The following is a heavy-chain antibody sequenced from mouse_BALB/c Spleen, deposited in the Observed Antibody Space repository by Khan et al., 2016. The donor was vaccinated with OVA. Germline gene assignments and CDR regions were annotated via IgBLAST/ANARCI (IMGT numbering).Heavy chain of an antibody. V-gene: IGHV3-2*02. CDR3: ARSVTITTVVATDFDY. Sequence: EVQLQESGPGLVKPSQSLSLTCTVTGYSITSDYAWNWIRQFPGNKLEWMGYISYSGRTSYNPSLKSRISITRDPAQNQFFLQLNSVTTEDTATYYCARSVTITTVVATDFDYWGQGTTLTVSS. J-gene: IGHJ2*01. CDR2: ISYSGRT. D-gene: IGHD1-1*01. CDR1: GYSITSDYA.